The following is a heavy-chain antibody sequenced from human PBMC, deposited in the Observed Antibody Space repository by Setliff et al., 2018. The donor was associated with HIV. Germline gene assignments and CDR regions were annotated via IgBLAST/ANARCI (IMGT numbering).Heavy chain of an antibody. CDR1: GLIFSRYG. V-gene: IGHV3-33*01. CDR3: ARGLGEPRY. D-gene: IGHD3-16*01. Sequence: PGGSLRLSCEASGLIFSRYGMHWVRQGPGRGLEWVTLIKYDGSYEFYAESVKGRFTISRDNAKKSLYLQMNSLRVDDTALYYCARGLGEPRYWGQGTLVTVSS. CDR2: IKYDGSYE. J-gene: IGHJ4*02.